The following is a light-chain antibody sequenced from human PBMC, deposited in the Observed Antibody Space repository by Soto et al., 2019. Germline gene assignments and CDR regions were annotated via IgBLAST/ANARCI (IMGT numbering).Light chain of an antibody. CDR2: GAS. CDR1: QSVSSN. J-gene: IGKJ5*01. V-gene: IGKV3-15*01. Sequence: EIVMTQSPATLSVSPGERATLSCRASQSVSSNLAWYQQKPGQAPRLLIYGASTRATGIPARFSGSGSGTEFTLTISSLQSEDFAVYYCQQYGRSVPITFGQGTRLEIK. CDR3: QQYGRSVPIT.